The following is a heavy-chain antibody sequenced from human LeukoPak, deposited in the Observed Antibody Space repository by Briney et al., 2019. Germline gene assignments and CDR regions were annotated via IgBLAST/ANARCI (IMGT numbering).Heavy chain of an antibody. V-gene: IGHV1-8*02. CDR1: GYTFTSYD. Sequence: GASVKVSCKASGYTFTSYDINWVRQATGQGLEWMGWMNPNSGNTGHAQKFQGRVTMTRDTSISTAYMELSRLRSDDTAVYYCARDLPVLRYFDGAFDYWGRGTLVTVSS. CDR2: MNPNSGNT. D-gene: IGHD3-9*01. CDR3: ARDLPVLRYFDGAFDY. J-gene: IGHJ4*02.